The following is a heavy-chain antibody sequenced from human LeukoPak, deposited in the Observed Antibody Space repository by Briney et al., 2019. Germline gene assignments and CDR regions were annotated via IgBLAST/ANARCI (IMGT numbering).Heavy chain of an antibody. CDR3: ASMQYYDFWSGYTQAEFDY. D-gene: IGHD3-3*01. V-gene: IGHV3-21*01. CDR2: ISSSSSYI. Sequence: GGSLRLSCAASGFTFSSYSMNWVRQAPGKGLEWVSSISSSSSYIYYADSVKGRFTISRDNAKNSLYLQMNSLRAEDTAVYYCASMQYYDFWSGYTQAEFDYWGQGTLVTVSS. CDR1: GFTFSSYS. J-gene: IGHJ4*02.